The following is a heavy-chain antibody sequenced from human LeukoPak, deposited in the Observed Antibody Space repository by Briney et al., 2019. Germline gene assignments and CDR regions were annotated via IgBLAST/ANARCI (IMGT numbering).Heavy chain of an antibody. CDR2: ISNSGSTT. Sequence: PGGSLRLSCIVSGPTSSIFEMNWVRQAPGKGLEWVSYISNSGSTTDYADAVKGRFTISRDNAKNSLYLQMSSLRVEDTAVYYCVRGGGPSYKYNAFDIWGQGTMVTVSS. CDR1: GPTSSIFE. D-gene: IGHD2-15*01. J-gene: IGHJ3*02. CDR3: VRGGGPSYKYNAFDI. V-gene: IGHV3-48*03.